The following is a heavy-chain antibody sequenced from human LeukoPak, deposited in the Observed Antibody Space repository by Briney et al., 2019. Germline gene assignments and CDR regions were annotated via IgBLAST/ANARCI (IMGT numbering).Heavy chain of an antibody. Sequence: PSETLSLTCTVSGGSISSSSYYWGWIRQPPGKGLEWIGSIYYSGSTYYNPSLKCRVTISVDTSKNQFSLKLSSVTAADTAVYYCARTLYYYDSSGYYQAFDIWGQGTMVTVSS. J-gene: IGHJ3*02. CDR3: ARTLYYYDSSGYYQAFDI. V-gene: IGHV4-39*01. CDR1: GGSISSSSYY. D-gene: IGHD3-22*01. CDR2: IYYSGST.